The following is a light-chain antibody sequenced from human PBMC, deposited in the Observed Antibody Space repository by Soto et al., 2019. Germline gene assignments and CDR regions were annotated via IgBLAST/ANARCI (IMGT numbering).Light chain of an antibody. Sequence: QSVLTQPPSASGSPGQSVTISCTGSSSDVGGYNYVSWYQQHPGKAPKLMIYEVNKRPSGVPNRFSGSKSDNTASLTVSGLQAEDVADYYCSSFAGANIWVFGGGTKVTVL. CDR2: EVN. CDR3: SSFAGANIWV. CDR1: SSDVGGYNY. V-gene: IGLV2-8*01. J-gene: IGLJ3*02.